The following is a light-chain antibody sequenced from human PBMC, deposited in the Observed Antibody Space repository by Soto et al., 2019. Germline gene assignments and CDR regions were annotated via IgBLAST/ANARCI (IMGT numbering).Light chain of an antibody. V-gene: IGLV2-14*01. Sequence: VLTQPASVSGSPGQSITIPCTGTSSDIGAYNSVSWYQQHPPKAPKLMIFEVTNRPSGISHRFSGSKSGNTASLTISGLLPEDEADYYCSSYTRGNTYVFGTGTKVTVL. J-gene: IGLJ1*01. CDR3: SSYTRGNTYV. CDR1: SSDIGAYNS. CDR2: EVT.